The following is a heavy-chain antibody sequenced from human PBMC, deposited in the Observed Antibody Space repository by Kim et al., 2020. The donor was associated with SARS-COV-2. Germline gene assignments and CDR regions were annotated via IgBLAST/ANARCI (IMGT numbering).Heavy chain of an antibody. J-gene: IGHJ6*02. D-gene: IGHD3-9*01. CDR1: GFTFSSYG. CDR2: ISYDGSNK. CDR3: AKDQWYYDILTGYYPRYGQPYYYYGMDV. V-gene: IGHV3-30*18. Sequence: GGSLRLSCAASGFTFSSYGMHWVRQAPGKGLEWVAVISYDGSNKYYADSVKGRFTISRDNSKNTLYLQMNSLRAEDTAVYYCAKDQWYYDILTGYYPRYGQPYYYYGMDVWGQGTTVTVSS.